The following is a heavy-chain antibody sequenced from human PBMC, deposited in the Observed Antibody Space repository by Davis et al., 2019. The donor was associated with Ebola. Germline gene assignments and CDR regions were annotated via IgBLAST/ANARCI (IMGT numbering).Heavy chain of an antibody. V-gene: IGHV1-69*13. Sequence: AASVKVSCKASGDTFNSYAISWVRQAPGQGLEWMGRIIPIFGTANYAQKFQGRVTITADESTSTAYMELSSLISEDTAVYYCARRILLAVAKNSWFDPWGQGTLVTVSS. D-gene: IGHD6-13*01. J-gene: IGHJ5*02. CDR2: IIPIFGTA. CDR3: ARRILLAVAKNSWFDP. CDR1: GDTFNSYA.